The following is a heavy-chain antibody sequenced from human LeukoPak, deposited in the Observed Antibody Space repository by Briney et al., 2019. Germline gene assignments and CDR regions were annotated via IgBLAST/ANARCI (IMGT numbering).Heavy chain of an antibody. V-gene: IGHV4-4*07. D-gene: IGHD6-19*01. J-gene: IGHJ6*03. Sequence: SETLSLTCTVSGGSLITYYWSWIRQPAGKGLEWIGRLYAGGATNYNPSVKSRVIISVDTSNNQFSLKLTSVTAADTAVYFCARERVGGSESSGWYNRHYHMDVWGKGTTVIVSS. CDR1: GGSLITYY. CDR2: LYAGGAT. CDR3: ARERVGGSESSGWYNRHYHMDV.